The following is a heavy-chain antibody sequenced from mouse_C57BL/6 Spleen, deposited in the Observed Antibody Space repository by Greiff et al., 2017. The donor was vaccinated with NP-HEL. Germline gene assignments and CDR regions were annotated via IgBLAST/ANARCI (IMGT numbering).Heavy chain of an antibody. V-gene: IGHV6-3*01. CDR1: GFTFSNYW. D-gene: IGHD2-5*01. Sequence: EVQLQQSGGGLVQPGGSMKLSCVASGFTFSNYWMNWVRQSPEKGLEWVAQIRLKSDNYATHYAESVKGRFTISRDDSKSSVYLQMNNLRAEDTGIYYCTDSNLYYYAMDYWGQGTSVTVSS. J-gene: IGHJ4*01. CDR2: IRLKSDNYAT. CDR3: TDSNLYYYAMDY.